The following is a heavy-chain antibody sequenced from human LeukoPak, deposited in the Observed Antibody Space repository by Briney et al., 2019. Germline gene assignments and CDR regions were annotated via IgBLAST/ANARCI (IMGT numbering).Heavy chain of an antibody. D-gene: IGHD4-17*01. CDR2: ISYDGSNK. J-gene: IGHJ6*02. V-gene: IGHV3-30*18. CDR3: AKETGDYGEYYYYGMDV. Sequence: PGGSLRLSCAASGFTFSSYGMQWVRQAPGKGLEWVAVISYDGSNKYYADSVKGRFTISRDNSKNTLYLQMNSLRAEDTAVYYCAKETGDYGEYYYYGMDVWGQGTTVTVSS. CDR1: GFTFSSYG.